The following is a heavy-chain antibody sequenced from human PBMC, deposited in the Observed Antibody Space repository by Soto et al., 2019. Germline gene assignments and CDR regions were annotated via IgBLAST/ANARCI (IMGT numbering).Heavy chain of an antibody. V-gene: IGHV1-3*01. Sequence: AASVKVSCKASGYTFTSYAMHWVRQAPGQRLEWMGWINAGNGNTKYSQKFQGRVTITRDTSASTAYMELSSLRSEDTAVYYCAIACSGGSCYSVYYYYYMDVWGKGTTVTVSS. D-gene: IGHD2-15*01. J-gene: IGHJ6*03. CDR3: AIACSGGSCYSVYYYYYMDV. CDR2: INAGNGNT. CDR1: GYTFTSYA.